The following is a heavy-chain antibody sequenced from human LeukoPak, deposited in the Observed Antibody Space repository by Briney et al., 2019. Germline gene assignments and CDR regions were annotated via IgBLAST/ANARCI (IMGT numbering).Heavy chain of an antibody. D-gene: IGHD6-19*01. CDR2: ISSGSSYI. CDR1: GFIFSTYS. J-gene: IGHJ4*02. V-gene: IGHV3-21*01. Sequence: GGSLRLSCAASGFIFSTYSMNWVRQAPGKGLEWVSSISSGSSYIYYADSVKGRFTISRDNAKNSLYLQMNSLRAEDTAVYYCARADGYSSGYDFDYWGQGTLVTVSS. CDR3: ARADGYSSGYDFDY.